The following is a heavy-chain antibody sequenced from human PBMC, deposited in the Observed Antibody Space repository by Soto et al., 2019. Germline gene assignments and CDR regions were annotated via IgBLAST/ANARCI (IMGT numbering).Heavy chain of an antibody. V-gene: IGHV3-7*03. CDR1: GFTFGNYW. Sequence: PGESLKISCVASGFTFGNYWMAWVRQPPGKGLEWVANMKEDGGEINYVDSVKGRFTISRDNAKNSLYLQMNSLRVEDTAVYYCVRDRGYSTFDYWGQGTPVTVSS. D-gene: IGHD4-4*01. J-gene: IGHJ4*02. CDR3: VRDRGYSTFDY. CDR2: MKEDGGEI.